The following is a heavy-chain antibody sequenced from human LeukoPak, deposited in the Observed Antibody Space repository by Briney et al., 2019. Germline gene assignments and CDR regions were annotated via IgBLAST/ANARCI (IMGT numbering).Heavy chain of an antibody. CDR2: IYDSGTA. CDR1: GGSMRSNNYY. V-gene: IGHV4-61*05. Sequence: SETLSLTCAVSGGSMRSNNYYWGWIRQPPGKRLEWIGDIYDSGTANYNPSLRSRVTISVDRSKNQFSLKVSSVTAADTAVYYCARRGDDYKFDYWGQGTVVTVSS. J-gene: IGHJ4*02. CDR3: ARRGDDYKFDY. D-gene: IGHD5-24*01.